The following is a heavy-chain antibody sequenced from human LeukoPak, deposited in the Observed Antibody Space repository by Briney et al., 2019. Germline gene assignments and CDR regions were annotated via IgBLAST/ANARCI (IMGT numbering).Heavy chain of an antibody. J-gene: IGHJ4*02. V-gene: IGHV3-33*01. D-gene: IGHD2-2*01. CDR1: GFTFSSYG. CDR3: ARDFYCSRTSCYAPSFDY. CDR2: IGYDGTNE. Sequence: GRSLRLSCAASGFTFSSYGMHWVRQAPGKGLEWVALIGYDGTNEYYADSVKGRFTISRDNSKNTLYLQMKSLRAEDTAVYYCARDFYCSRTSCYAPSFDYRGQGTLVTVSS.